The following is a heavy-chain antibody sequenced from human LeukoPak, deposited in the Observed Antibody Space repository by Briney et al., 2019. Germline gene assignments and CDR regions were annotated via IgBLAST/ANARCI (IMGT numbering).Heavy chain of an antibody. CDR2: IHHSGST. J-gene: IGHJ3*02. CDR1: GGSVSSAIYY. Sequence: SETLSLTCTVSGGSVSSAIYYWSWIRQPPGKGLEWIGYIHHSGSTNSNPSLKSPVTISLDTSKKQLSLKLTSVTAADTAVYYCARCARFCGGECYPDGFDIWGQGTMVSVSS. D-gene: IGHD2-21*01. V-gene: IGHV4-61*01. CDR3: ARCARFCGGECYPDGFDI.